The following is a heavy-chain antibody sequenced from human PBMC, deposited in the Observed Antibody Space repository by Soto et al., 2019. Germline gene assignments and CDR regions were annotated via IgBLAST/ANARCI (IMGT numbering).Heavy chain of an antibody. CDR2: ISYDGSNK. J-gene: IGHJ6*02. Sequence: GGSLRLSCAASGFTFSSYGTHWVRQAPGKGLEWVAVISYDGSNKYYADSVKGRFTISRDNSKNTLYLQMNSLRAEDTAVYYCAKEVSAAGTVYYYYGMDVWGQGTTVTVSS. V-gene: IGHV3-30*18. CDR1: GFTFSSYG. D-gene: IGHD6-13*01. CDR3: AKEVSAAGTVYYYYGMDV.